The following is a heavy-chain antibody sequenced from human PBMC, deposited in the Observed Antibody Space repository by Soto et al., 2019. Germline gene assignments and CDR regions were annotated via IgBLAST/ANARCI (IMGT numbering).Heavy chain of an antibody. Sequence: EVQLVESGGGLVQPGGSLRLSCAASGFTVSGNYVTWVRQAPGKGLEWVSVIYTDDNIYYADSVTGRFTISRDNSKITFYLQMNRLRVEDTAVYYCATELIAKYGMDVWGQGTKVTVSS. V-gene: IGHV3-53*01. CDR1: GFTVSGNY. CDR2: IYTDDNI. J-gene: IGHJ6*02. D-gene: IGHD2-21*01. CDR3: ATELIAKYGMDV.